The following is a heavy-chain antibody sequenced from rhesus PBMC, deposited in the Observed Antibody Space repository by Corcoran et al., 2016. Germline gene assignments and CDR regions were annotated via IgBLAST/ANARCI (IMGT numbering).Heavy chain of an antibody. V-gene: IGHV4-173*01. J-gene: IGHJ4*01. CDR3: AREGRQLVIGIGVPGGFDY. D-gene: IGHD6-25*01. Sequence: QLQLQESGPGLVKPSETLSLTCAVSGGSISSNYWSWIRQPPGKGLEWIGRISGSGGSTDYNPSLKSRFPISPGPSKNQFSLKLSSVTAADTAVYYCAREGRQLVIGIGVPGGFDYWGQGVLVTVSS. CDR2: ISGSGGST. CDR1: GGSISSNY.